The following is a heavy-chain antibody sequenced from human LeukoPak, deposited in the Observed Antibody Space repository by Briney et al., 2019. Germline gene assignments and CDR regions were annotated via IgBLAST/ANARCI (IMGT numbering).Heavy chain of an antibody. CDR1: GGSISSGSYY. J-gene: IGHJ5*02. V-gene: IGHV4-61*02. CDR3: ARGRGSCSSTSCYIWFDP. Sequence: SETLSLTRTVSGGSISSGSYYWGWIRQPAGRGLEWIGRIYTSGSTNYNPSLKRRVNISVDTSKNQFSLKLSSVTAADTAVYYCARGRGSCSSTSCYIWFDPWGQGALVTVSS. D-gene: IGHD2-2*02. CDR2: IYTSGST.